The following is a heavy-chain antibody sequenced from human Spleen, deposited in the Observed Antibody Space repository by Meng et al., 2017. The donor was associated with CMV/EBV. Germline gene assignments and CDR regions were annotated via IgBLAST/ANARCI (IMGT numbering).Heavy chain of an antibody. CDR3: AREANFLNERDWFDP. V-gene: IGHV3-30*02. D-gene: IGHD2/OR15-2a*01. Sequence: GESLKISCAASGFTFSSYGFHWVRQAPGKGLEWVAFIHFDGSNEKYGESLRGRFTISRDNSKKTVNLQMNSLRIEDTALYYCAREANFLNERDWFDPWGQGTLVTVSS. CDR2: IHFDGSNE. J-gene: IGHJ5*02. CDR1: GFTFSSYG.